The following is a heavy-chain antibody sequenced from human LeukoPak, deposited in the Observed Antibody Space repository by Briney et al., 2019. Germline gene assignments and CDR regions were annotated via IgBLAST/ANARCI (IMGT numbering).Heavy chain of an antibody. V-gene: IGHV3-53*01. J-gene: IGHJ4*02. CDR1: GFTVSSNY. CDR3: ARGMDYGSGSYFY. D-gene: IGHD3-10*01. Sequence: PGGSLRLSCAASGFTVSSNYMSWVRQAPGKGPEWVSVIYSGGSTYYADSVKGRFTISRDNSKNTLYLQMNSLRAEDTAVYYCARGMDYGSGSYFYWGQGTLVTVSS. CDR2: IYSGGST.